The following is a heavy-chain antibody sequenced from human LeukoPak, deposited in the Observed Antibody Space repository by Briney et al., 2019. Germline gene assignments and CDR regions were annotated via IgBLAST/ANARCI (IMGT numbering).Heavy chain of an antibody. CDR3: AKDLEWGAFDI. J-gene: IGHJ3*02. V-gene: IGHV3-23*01. CDR1: GFTFSSYA. Sequence: GGSLRLSCAASGFTFSSYAVSWVGQAPGKGREGVSAISGSGGSTYYAESVKGRFTISRDNSKNTLYLQMNSPRAEDTAVYYCAKDLEWGAFDIWGQGTMVTVSS. D-gene: IGHD7-27*01. CDR2: ISGSGGST.